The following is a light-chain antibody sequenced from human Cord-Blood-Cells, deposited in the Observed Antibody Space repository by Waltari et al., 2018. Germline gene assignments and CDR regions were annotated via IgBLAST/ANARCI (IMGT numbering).Light chain of an antibody. Sequence: EIVLTQSPSTLSLSPGERATLSCRASQSVSSYLAWYQQKPGQAPRLLIYDASNRATGIPARFSGSGSGTDFTLTISSLEPEDCAVYYWQQRSNWLYTFGQGTKLEIK. CDR3: QQRSNWLYT. CDR1: QSVSSY. V-gene: IGKV3-11*01. J-gene: IGKJ2*01. CDR2: DAS.